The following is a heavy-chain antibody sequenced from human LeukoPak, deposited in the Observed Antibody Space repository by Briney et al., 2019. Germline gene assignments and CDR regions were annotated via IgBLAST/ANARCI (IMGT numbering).Heavy chain of an antibody. Sequence: GGSLRLPCAASGFTVSSNYMSWVRQAPGKGLEWVSVIYSGGSTYYADSVKGRFTISRDNSKNTLYLQMNSLRAEDTAVYYCARELGSEVRGTRVDYYFDYWGQGTLVTVSS. D-gene: IGHD3-10*01. CDR3: ARELGSEVRGTRVDYYFDY. J-gene: IGHJ4*02. V-gene: IGHV3-66*01. CDR1: GFTVSSNY. CDR2: IYSGGST.